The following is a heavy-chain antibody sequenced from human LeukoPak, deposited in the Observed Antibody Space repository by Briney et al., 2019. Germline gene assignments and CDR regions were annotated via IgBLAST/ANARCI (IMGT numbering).Heavy chain of an antibody. V-gene: IGHV3-23*01. CDR2: ISGSGGST. D-gene: IGHD3-10*01. CDR1: GFTFSSYA. Sequence: GGSLRLSCAASGFTFSSYAMSWVRQAPGKGLEWVSAISGSGGSTYYADSVKGRFTISRDNSKNTLYLQMNSLRAEDTAVYYCAKRAPIGKGSYGGYYFDYWGQGALVTVSS. J-gene: IGHJ4*02. CDR3: AKRAPIGKGSYGGYYFDY.